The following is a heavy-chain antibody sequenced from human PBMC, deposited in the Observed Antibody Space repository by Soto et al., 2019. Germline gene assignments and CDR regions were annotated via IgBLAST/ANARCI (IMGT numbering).Heavy chain of an antibody. CDR3: VRGGERYYLKD. CDR2: INPGGDST. Sequence: GASVKVSCKATGNTLRDSYIHWVRQAPGQGLEWMGIINPGGDSTTYAQKVQGRVTMTRDTSTSTVYMELRSLTSEDTAVYYCVRGGERYYLKDWGQGTLVTVSS. CDR1: GNTLRDSY. V-gene: IGHV1-46*04. D-gene: IGHD3-10*01. J-gene: IGHJ4*02.